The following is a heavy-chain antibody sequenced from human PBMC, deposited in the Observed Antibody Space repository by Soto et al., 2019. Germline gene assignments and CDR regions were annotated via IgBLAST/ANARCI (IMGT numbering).Heavy chain of an antibody. Sequence: SETLSLTCTVSGGSISSSSYYWGWIRQPPGKGLEWIGSIYYSGSTYYNPSLKSRVTISVDTSKNQFSLKLSSVTAADTAVYYCARPMITFGGVIVPYYYYMDVWGKGTTVTVSS. CDR2: IYYSGST. V-gene: IGHV4-39*01. CDR1: GGSISSSSYY. J-gene: IGHJ6*03. CDR3: ARPMITFGGVIVPYYYYMDV. D-gene: IGHD3-16*02.